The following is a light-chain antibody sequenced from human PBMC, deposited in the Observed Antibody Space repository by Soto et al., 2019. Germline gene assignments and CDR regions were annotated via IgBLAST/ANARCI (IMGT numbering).Light chain of an antibody. Sequence: LTQSPATLSVSPGERATLSCRASQRVSSNLAWYQQTPGRAPRLLIYGVSVRATGIPARFSGSGSGTEFTLTISSLQSEDFALYYCQQRSNWPPMYTFGQGTKVDIK. V-gene: IGKV3-15*01. CDR2: GVS. CDR3: QQRSNWPPMYT. CDR1: QRVSSN. J-gene: IGKJ2*01.